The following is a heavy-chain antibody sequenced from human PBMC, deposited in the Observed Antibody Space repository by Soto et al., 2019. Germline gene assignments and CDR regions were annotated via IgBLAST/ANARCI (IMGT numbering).Heavy chain of an antibody. D-gene: IGHD2-15*01. CDR2: IGGGGAYT. Sequence: EVQLLESGGGLVQPGGSLTLTCIVSGFTSGKYAMSWVRQAPGKGVEWVSEIGGGGAYTNYADSVRGRFTMSRDNSKNALHLHMSSLKVEGTAVYYCAKDEVAANGRAEAFEIWGQGTVVTVSS. J-gene: IGHJ3*02. CDR3: AKDEVAANGRAEAFEI. CDR1: GFTSGKYA. V-gene: IGHV3-23*01.